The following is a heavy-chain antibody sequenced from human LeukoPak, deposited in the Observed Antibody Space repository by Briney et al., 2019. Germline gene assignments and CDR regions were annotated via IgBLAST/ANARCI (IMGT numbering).Heavy chain of an antibody. D-gene: IGHD6-13*01. CDR2: MNPKKGDT. Sequence: ASVKVSCKASGYTFTDYYIRWVRQAPGQGLEWMAWMNPKKGDTSYAQKFQGRVTMTRDTSISTAYMELSRLRFDDTAVYYCARGGYSNRNWFDPWGQGTLVTVSS. CDR1: GYTFTDYY. J-gene: IGHJ5*02. V-gene: IGHV1-2*02. CDR3: ARGGYSNRNWFDP.